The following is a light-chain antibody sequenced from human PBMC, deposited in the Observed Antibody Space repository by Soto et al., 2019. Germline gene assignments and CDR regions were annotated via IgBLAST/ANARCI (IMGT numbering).Light chain of an antibody. Sequence: DIQMTQSPSTLSASVGDRVTITCRASQNIYNWIAWYQQKPGKAPKFLIYDASTLESGVPSRFSCSRYGTELTFTISSLQSDDSGSYYCQHMRTFGQGTKVEI. J-gene: IGKJ1*01. CDR3: QHMRT. CDR1: QNIYNW. CDR2: DAS. V-gene: IGKV1-5*01.